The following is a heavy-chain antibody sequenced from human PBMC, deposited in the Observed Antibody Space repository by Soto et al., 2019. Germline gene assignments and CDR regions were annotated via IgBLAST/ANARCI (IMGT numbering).Heavy chain of an antibody. Sequence: SQTLSLTCAISGGSVSSNSAAWNWIRQSPSRGLEWLGRTYYRSKWYNDYAVSVKSRITINPDTSKNQFSLQLNSVTPEDTAVYYCARNPRYSYGLYYYYGMDVWGQGTTVTVSS. CDR1: GGSVSSNSAA. J-gene: IGHJ6*02. V-gene: IGHV6-1*01. CDR2: TYYRSKWYN. D-gene: IGHD5-18*01. CDR3: ARNPRYSYGLYYYYGMDV.